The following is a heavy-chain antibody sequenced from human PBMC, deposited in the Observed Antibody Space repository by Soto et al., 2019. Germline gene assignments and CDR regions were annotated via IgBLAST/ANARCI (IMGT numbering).Heavy chain of an antibody. Sequence: SETLSLTCTVSGGSIISDGYYWSWIRQHPEKGLEWIGYIHYSGRTYLNPSLQSRISMSVDTSESQFSLKVNSVTAADTAVYFCARARDTDWFDSWGQGTLVTVSS. V-gene: IGHV4-31*03. CDR1: GGSIISDGYY. CDR3: ARARDTDWFDS. CDR2: IHYSGRT. D-gene: IGHD4-17*01. J-gene: IGHJ5*01.